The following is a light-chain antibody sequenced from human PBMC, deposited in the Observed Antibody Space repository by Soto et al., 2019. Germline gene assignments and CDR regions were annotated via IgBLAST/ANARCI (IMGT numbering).Light chain of an antibody. CDR1: SSNIGSNT. J-gene: IGLJ2*01. CDR2: SNN. V-gene: IGLV1-44*01. CDR3: AAWDDSLNGLVV. Sequence: QSVLTQPPSASGTPGQRVTISCSGSSSNIGSNTVNRYQQLPGTAPKLLIYSNNQRPSGVPDRFSSSKSGTSASLAISGLQSEDEADYYCAAWDDSLNGLVVFGGGTKLTVL.